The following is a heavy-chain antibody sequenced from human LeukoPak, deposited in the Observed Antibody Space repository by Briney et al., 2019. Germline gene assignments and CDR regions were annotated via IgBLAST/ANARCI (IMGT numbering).Heavy chain of an antibody. J-gene: IGHJ4*02. CDR2: IYYSGST. V-gene: IGHV4-59*12. CDR1: GGSISNYY. Sequence: PSETLSLTCTVSGGSISNYYWSWIRQPPGKGLEWIGYIYYSGSTKYNPSLKSRVTISVDTSKNQFSLRLSSVTAADTAVYYCARRITMVRGVIIRGYFDYWGQGTLVTVSS. D-gene: IGHD3-10*01. CDR3: ARRITMVRGVIIRGYFDY.